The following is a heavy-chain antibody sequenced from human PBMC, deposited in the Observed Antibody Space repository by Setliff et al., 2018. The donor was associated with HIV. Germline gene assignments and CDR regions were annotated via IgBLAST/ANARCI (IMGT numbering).Heavy chain of an antibody. CDR3: ARVPHRVVGTTTLLYHFDY. Sequence: SETLSLTCTVSGGSITGYFWSWIRQPPGKGLEWIGYIYYSGSTDYNPSLKSRVTISVDTTTNQVSLQVNSVTAVDTAVYYCARVPHRVVGTTTLLYHFDYWGLGTLVTVSS. CDR1: GGSITGYF. J-gene: IGHJ4*02. D-gene: IGHD1-26*01. CDR2: IYYSGST. V-gene: IGHV4-59*08.